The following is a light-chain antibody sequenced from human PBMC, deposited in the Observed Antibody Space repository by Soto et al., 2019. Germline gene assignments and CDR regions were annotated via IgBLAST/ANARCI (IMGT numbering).Light chain of an antibody. J-gene: IGKJ1*01. V-gene: IGKV3-20*01. CDR3: QQYGSSGT. CDR1: QSVDSN. Sequence: EIVMTQTPATLSVSPGERATLSCRTSQSVDSNLAWYQQKPGQAPRLLIYGASNRATGIPDRFSGSGSGTDFTLTISRLEPEDFAVYYCQQYGSSGTFGQGTKVDNK. CDR2: GAS.